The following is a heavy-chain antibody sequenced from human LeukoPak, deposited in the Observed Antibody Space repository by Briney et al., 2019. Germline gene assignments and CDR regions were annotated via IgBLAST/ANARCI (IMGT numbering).Heavy chain of an antibody. Sequence: PGGSLRLSCAASGFIFSGYGMHWVRQALGKGLQWVTFIRYEGSNKYYADSVKGRFTISRDNSKNTLYLQMNSLRVEDTAVYYCAKESDVAAAGIDYWGQGTLVTVSS. CDR3: AKESDVAAAGIDY. CDR1: GFIFSGYG. CDR2: IRYEGSNK. D-gene: IGHD6-13*01. V-gene: IGHV3-30*02. J-gene: IGHJ4*02.